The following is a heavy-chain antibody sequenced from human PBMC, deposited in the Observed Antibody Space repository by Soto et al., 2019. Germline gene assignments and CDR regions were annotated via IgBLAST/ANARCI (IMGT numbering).Heavy chain of an antibody. CDR3: ARGGGEFGVYGSGSYPY. D-gene: IGHD3-10*01. V-gene: IGHV4-38-2*01. Sequence: SETLSLTCAVSGYSISNDYYWGWIRQSPGKGLEWIGNMYHSKRPYYNPSLKSRVTISADTSKNQFSLKLTSVTAADTAVYYCARGGGEFGVYGSGSYPYWGQGTLVTVSS. CDR2: MYHSKRP. J-gene: IGHJ4*02. CDR1: GYSISNDYY.